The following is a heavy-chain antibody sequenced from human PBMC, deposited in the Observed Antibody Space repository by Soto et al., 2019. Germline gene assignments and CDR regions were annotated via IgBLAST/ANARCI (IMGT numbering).Heavy chain of an antibody. Sequence: GESLKISCKGSGYSFTSYWIAWVRQVPGKGLEWMGIIYPADSDVRHSPSFQGQVTISVDKSLSTAYLQWTSLKASDTAMYYCARQDCSGGSCYSSRHYYYGMDVWGQGTTVTVSS. CDR3: ARQDCSGGSCYSSRHYYYGMDV. CDR2: IYPADSDV. V-gene: IGHV5-51*01. CDR1: GYSFTSYW. D-gene: IGHD2-15*01. J-gene: IGHJ6*02.